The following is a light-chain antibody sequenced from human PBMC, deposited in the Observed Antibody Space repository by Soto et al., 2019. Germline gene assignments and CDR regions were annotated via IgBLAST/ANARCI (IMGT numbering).Light chain of an antibody. CDR2: DAS. CDR3: NLDEPTSRA. Sequence: DIQMTHSPSTLSPSLGDTVTVTCRASQSVSGWLAWYQQKPGEAPKLLIYDASALPRGVPSRFSGSGSGTKFAPTMASLQREPVAISCCNLDEPTSRAFGTGTKVEI. J-gene: IGKJ4*02. V-gene: IGKV1-5*01. CDR1: QSVSGW.